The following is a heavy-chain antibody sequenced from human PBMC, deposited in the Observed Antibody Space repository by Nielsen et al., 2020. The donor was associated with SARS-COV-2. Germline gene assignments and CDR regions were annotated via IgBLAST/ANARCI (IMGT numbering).Heavy chain of an antibody. CDR1: GYTFNIYA. CDR3: ARVGPLSGYESDH. V-gene: IGHV1-46*02. Sequence: ASVKVSCKASGYTFNIYAINWVRQAPGQGLEWLGIISPSGGSTVYAQNFQGRVTMTSDTSTSTVYVELSSLTSEDTAVYYCARVGPLSGYESDHWGQGTLVTVS. D-gene: IGHD5-12*01. J-gene: IGHJ4*02. CDR2: ISPSGGST.